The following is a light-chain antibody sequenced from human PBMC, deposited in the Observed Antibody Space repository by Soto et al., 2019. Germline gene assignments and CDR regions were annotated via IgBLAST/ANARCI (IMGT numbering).Light chain of an antibody. CDR3: QQYDSSPRT. Sequence: EIVLTQSPATLSLSPGERAILSCRASQSVGTYLAWYQQKPGQAPRLLIYDASNRATGIPARFGGSGSGTDFTLTINRLEPEDFAVYYCQQYDSSPRTFGQGTKVDI. CDR2: DAS. J-gene: IGKJ1*01. CDR1: QSVGTY. V-gene: IGKV3-11*01.